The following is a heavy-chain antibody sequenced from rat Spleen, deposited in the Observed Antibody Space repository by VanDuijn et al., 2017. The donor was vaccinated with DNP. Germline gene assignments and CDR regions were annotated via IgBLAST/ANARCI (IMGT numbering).Heavy chain of an antibody. CDR1: GFSLTNYG. D-gene: IGHD1-2*01. Sequence: QVQLKESGPSLVQPSQTLSLTCTVSGFSLTNYGVSWIRQAPGKGLQWIGEIWSGGGTDYNSALKSRLSISRDTSKSQVPLKMNSLQTEDTAMYFCARWQLYLSYFDYWGQGVMVTVSS. CDR3: ARWQLYLSYFDY. J-gene: IGHJ2*01. CDR2: IWSGGGT. V-gene: IGHV2-16*01.